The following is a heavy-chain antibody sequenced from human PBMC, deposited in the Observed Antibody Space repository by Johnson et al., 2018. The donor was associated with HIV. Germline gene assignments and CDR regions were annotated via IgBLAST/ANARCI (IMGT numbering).Heavy chain of an antibody. CDR2: ISYDGSNI. D-gene: IGHD1-26*01. CDR3: AKDRGYSGSPPDAFDI. CDR1: GFTFSSYA. J-gene: IGHJ3*02. V-gene: IGHV3-30*04. Sequence: QVQLVESGGGVVQPGRSLRLSCAASGFTFSSYAIHWVRQAPGKGLEWVAVISYDGSNIYYVDSVNGRFSISRDNSKNTLYLQMNSLRAEDTAVYYCAKDRGYSGSPPDAFDIWGQGTMVTVSS.